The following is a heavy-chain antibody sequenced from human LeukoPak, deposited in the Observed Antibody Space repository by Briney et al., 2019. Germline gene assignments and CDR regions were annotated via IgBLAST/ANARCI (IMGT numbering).Heavy chain of an antibody. CDR2: ISSSGSTI. D-gene: IGHD3-10*01. Sequence: GGSLRLSCAASGFTLSSYEMNWVRQAPGKGLEWVSYISSSGSTIYYADSVKGRFTISRDNAKNSLYLQMNSLRAEDTAVYYCARDVLLWFGESPYYYYGMDVWGKGTTVTASS. J-gene: IGHJ6*04. CDR3: ARDVLLWFGESPYYYYGMDV. V-gene: IGHV3-48*03. CDR1: GFTLSSYE.